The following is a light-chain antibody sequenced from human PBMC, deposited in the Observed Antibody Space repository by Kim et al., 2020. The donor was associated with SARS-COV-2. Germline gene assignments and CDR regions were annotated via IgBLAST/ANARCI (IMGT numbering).Light chain of an antibody. CDR2: DAS. J-gene: IGKJ4*01. Sequence: PGERATLSCRASQRVSSYLAWYQQKPGQAPRLLIYDASNRATGIPARFSGSGSGTDFTLTISSLEPEDFAVYYCQQRSNWPPGLTFGGGTKVDIK. V-gene: IGKV3-11*01. CDR1: QRVSSY. CDR3: QQRSNWPPGLT.